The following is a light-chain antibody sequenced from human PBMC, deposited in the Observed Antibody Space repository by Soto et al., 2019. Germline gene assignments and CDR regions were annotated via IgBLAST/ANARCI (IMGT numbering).Light chain of an antibody. CDR2: DVS. CDR1: SSDVGGYNY. CDR3: CSYAGSYIFVV. V-gene: IGLV2-11*01. J-gene: IGLJ2*01. Sequence: QSALTQPRSVSGSPGQSVTISCTGTSSDVGGYNYVSWYQQHPGKAPKVMIYDVSKRPSGVPDRFSGSKSGNTASLTISGLQAEDEADYYCCSYAGSYIFVVFGGGTKVTVL.